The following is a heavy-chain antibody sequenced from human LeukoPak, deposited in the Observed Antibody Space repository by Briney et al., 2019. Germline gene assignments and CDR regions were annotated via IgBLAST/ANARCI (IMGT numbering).Heavy chain of an antibody. Sequence: SVKVSCKASGDTFSSYAISWVRQDTGQGLEWMGRIIPIFGIANYAQKFQGRATITADKSTSPAYMELSSLRSEDTAVYYCASAARWLQSGGAFDIWGRGTMITVSS. CDR3: ASAARWLQSGGAFDI. V-gene: IGHV1-69*04. D-gene: IGHD5-24*01. CDR2: IIPIFGIA. J-gene: IGHJ3*02. CDR1: GDTFSSYA.